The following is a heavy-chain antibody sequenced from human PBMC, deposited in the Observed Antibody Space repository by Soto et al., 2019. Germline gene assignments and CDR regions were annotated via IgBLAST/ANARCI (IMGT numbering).Heavy chain of an antibody. V-gene: IGHV1-8*01. CDR2: MNPNSGDT. D-gene: IGHD1-1*01. CDR3: VRGLGWGRND. Sequence: QVQLVQSGAEVKKPGASVKVSCKATGYTFTTYDINWVRQATGQGLEWMGWMNPNSGDTGYAQKFQGRGTMTRDTSISTAYMELSTLTYEDTAVYYGVRGLGWGRNDGGQGTLVTVSS. CDR1: GYTFTTYD. J-gene: IGHJ4*02.